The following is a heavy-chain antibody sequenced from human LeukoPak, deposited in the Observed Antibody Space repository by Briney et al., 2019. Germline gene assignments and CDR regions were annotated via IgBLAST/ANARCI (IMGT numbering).Heavy chain of an antibody. J-gene: IGHJ4*02. CDR1: GFSFSSYG. V-gene: IGHV3-30*18. CDR3: AKSSNYYYYDSSGLDY. CDR2: ISYNGNTK. D-gene: IGHD3-22*01. Sequence: GRSLRLSCAASGFSFSSYGMHWVRQAPGKGLEWVAAISYNGNTKYYVDSVKGRFTISRDNSKNTLYLQMNSLRAEDTAVYYCAKSSNYYYYDSSGLDYWGQGTLVTVSS.